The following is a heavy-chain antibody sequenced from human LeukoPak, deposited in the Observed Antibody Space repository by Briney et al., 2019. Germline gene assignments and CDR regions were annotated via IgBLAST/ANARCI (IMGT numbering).Heavy chain of an antibody. V-gene: IGHV3-48*01. CDR1: GFTFSSYS. J-gene: IGHJ4*02. D-gene: IGHD3-3*01. CDR2: ISSSSSTI. CDR3: AKDIFGVFGY. Sequence: GGSLRLSCAASGFTFSSYSMNWVRQAPGKGLEWVSYISSSSSTIYYADSVKGRFTISRDNAKNSLYLQMNSLRAEDTAVYYCAKDIFGVFGYWGQGTLVTVSS.